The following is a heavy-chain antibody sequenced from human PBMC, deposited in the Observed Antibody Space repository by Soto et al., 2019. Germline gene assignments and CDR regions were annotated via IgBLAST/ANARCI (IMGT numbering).Heavy chain of an antibody. CDR3: VGTNRDY. J-gene: IGHJ4*02. V-gene: IGHV3-23*01. Sequence: EVQLLQSGGGLVQPGGSLRLSCVASGFTFNNYAMSWVRQAPGKGLEWVSSISGSGGSTYYADSVKGRFTISRDNSKNTLYLQMNSLRAEDTAVYYCVGTNRDYWGQGTLVTVSS. CDR2: ISGSGGST. CDR1: GFTFNNYA. D-gene: IGHD2-8*01.